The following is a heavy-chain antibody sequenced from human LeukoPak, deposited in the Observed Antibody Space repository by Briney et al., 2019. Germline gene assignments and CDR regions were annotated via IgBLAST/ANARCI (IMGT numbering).Heavy chain of an antibody. D-gene: IGHD6-13*01. CDR2: ISAYNGNT. CDR1: GYTFTSYG. J-gene: IGHJ5*02. CDR3: ARVVLAAAGSNWFDP. Sequence: ASVKVSCKASGYTFTSYGISWVRQAPGQGLEWMGWISAYNGNTNYVQKLQGRVTMTTDTSTSTAYMELRSLRSDDTAVYYCARVVLAAAGSNWFDPWGQGTLVTASS. V-gene: IGHV1-18*04.